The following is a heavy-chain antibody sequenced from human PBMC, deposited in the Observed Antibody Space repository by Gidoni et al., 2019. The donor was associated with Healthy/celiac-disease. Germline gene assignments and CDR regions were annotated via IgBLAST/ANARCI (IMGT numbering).Heavy chain of an antibody. CDR2: ISGSGGST. D-gene: IGHD4-17*01. CDR1: GFPFSSYA. V-gene: IGHV3-23*01. J-gene: IGHJ4*02. CDR3: AKGDSGGDYADYFDY. Sequence: EVQLLESGGGLVQPGGSLRLSCAASGFPFSSYAMSWVRQAPGKGLEWVSAISGSGGSTYYADSVKGRFTISRDNSKNTLYLQMNSLRAEDTAVYYCAKGDSGGDYADYFDYWGQGTLVTVSS.